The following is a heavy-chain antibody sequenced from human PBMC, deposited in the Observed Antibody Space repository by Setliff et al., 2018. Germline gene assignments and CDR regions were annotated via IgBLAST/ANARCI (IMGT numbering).Heavy chain of an antibody. CDR1: GGPFSGYY. V-gene: IGHV4-34*01. J-gene: IGHJ6*03. CDR3: ARAIYSSGWYLRYYYYMDV. CDR2: VNHSGST. D-gene: IGHD6-19*01. Sequence: SETLSLTCAVYGGPFSGYYWSWIRQPPGKGLEWIGEVNHSGSTNYNPSLKSRVTISVDTSKNQFSLKLSSVTAADTAVYYCARAIYSSGWYLRYYYYMDVWGKGTTVTVSS.